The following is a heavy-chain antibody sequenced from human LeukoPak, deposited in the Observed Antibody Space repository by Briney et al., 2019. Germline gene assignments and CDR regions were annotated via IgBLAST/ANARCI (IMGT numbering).Heavy chain of an antibody. V-gene: IGHV3-23*01. CDR1: GVTFSEHA. CDR3: ADELFDILTGHHIGGAFSL. Sequence: VGALRLSCVASGVTFSEHAMKWGPQAPGEGVGGGSVIRGSGESTIYADSVKGGFTISRDHSKATLYLQMNSLRAENPAVYYCADELFDILTGHHIGGAFSLWGQGTRVTVSS. J-gene: IGHJ3*01. CDR2: IRGSGEST. D-gene: IGHD3-9*01.